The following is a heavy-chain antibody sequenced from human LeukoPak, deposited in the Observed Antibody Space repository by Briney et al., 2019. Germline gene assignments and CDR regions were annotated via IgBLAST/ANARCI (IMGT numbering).Heavy chain of an antibody. CDR2: INSDGRST. V-gene: IGHV3-74*01. D-gene: IGHD3-9*01. CDR1: GFTFSRYW. Sequence: PGGSLRLSCVASGFTFSRYWMHWVRQAPGKGLVWVSRINSDGRSTNYADSAKGRFSISRDNAENTLYLQMNSLRVEDTAVYYCVRGADTGYSSDSWGQGTLVTVSS. CDR3: VRGADTGYSSDS. J-gene: IGHJ4*02.